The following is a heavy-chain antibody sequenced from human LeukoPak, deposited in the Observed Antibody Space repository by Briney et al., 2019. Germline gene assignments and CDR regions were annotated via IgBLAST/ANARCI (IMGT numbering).Heavy chain of an antibody. J-gene: IGHJ4*02. D-gene: IGHD2-2*01. CDR2: ISWNSGSI. CDR3: AKARYCSSTSCYWDY. Sequence: SLKISCAASGFTFDDYAMHWVRQAPGKGLEWVSGISWNSGSIGYADSVKGRFTISRDNAKNSLYLQMNSLRAEDMALYYCAKARYCSSTSCYWDYWGQGTLVTVSS. V-gene: IGHV3-9*03. CDR1: GFTFDDYA.